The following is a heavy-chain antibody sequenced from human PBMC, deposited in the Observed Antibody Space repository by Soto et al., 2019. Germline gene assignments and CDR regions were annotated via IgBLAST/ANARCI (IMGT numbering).Heavy chain of an antibody. J-gene: IGHJ5*02. CDR1: GGTFSSYA. V-gene: IGHV1-69*13. Sequence: SVQVSCTASGGTFSSYAISWVRQAPGQGLEWMGGIIPIFGTANYAQKFQGRVTITADESTSTAYMELSSLRSEDTAVYYCARVDGTGYYDSSGYLNWFDPWGQGTLVTVAS. CDR3: ARVDGTGYYDSSGYLNWFDP. CDR2: IIPIFGTA. D-gene: IGHD3-22*01.